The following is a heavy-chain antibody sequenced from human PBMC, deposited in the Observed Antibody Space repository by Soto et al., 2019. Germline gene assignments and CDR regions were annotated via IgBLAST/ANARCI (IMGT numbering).Heavy chain of an antibody. V-gene: IGHV3-30*18. CDR2: ISYDGSNT. CDR1: GFTFSSYG. D-gene: IGHD2-15*01. Sequence: QVQLVESGGGVVQPGRSLRLSCAASGFTFSSYGMHWVRQAPGKGLEWVAVISYDGSNTYYADSVKGRFTISRNNSKNRLYLQIHSLRAEDTAVNYCAKESYSCYCRFYYGMDVLGQGTTVTVS. J-gene: IGHJ6*02. CDR3: AKESYSCYCRFYYGMDV.